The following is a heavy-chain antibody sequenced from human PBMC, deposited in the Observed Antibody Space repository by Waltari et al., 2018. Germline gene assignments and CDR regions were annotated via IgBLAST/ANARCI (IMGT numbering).Heavy chain of an antibody. J-gene: IGHJ3*02. D-gene: IGHD6-13*01. Sequence: QVQLQESGPGLVKPSETLSLTCTVSGGSISSHYWSWIRQPPGKGLEWIGYIYYSGSTNYNPSLKSRVTISVDTSKNQFSLKLSSVTAADTAVYYCASHYSRDEVGAFDIWGQGTMVTVSS. CDR1: GGSISSHY. CDR3: ASHYSRDEVGAFDI. V-gene: IGHV4-59*11. CDR2: IYYSGST.